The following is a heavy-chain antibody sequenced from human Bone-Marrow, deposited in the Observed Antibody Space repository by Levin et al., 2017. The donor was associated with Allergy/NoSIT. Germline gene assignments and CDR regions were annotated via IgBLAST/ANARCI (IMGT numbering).Heavy chain of an antibody. Sequence: GGSLRLSCAASGFTFSSYGMNWVRQAPGKGLEWVAVISYDGSNKYYADSVKGRFTISRDNSKNTLYLQMNSLRAEDTAVYYCAKDRSGSYLGGFDYWGQGTLVTVSS. V-gene: IGHV3-30*18. CDR2: ISYDGSNK. J-gene: IGHJ4*02. CDR3: AKDRSGSYLGGFDY. CDR1: GFTFSSYG. D-gene: IGHD1-26*01.